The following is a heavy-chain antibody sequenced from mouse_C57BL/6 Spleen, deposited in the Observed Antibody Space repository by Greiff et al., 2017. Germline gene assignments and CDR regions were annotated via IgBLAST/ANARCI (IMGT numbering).Heavy chain of an antibody. V-gene: IGHV1-82*01. J-gene: IGHJ4*01. D-gene: IGHD2-4*01. CDR3: ARSGVYDYDGRYAMDY. Sequence: QVQLQQSGPELVKPGASVQISCKASGYAFSSSWMNWVKQRPGKGLEWIGRIYPGDGDTNYNGKFKGKATLTADKSSSTAYMQRSSLSSEDSAVYFCARSGVYDYDGRYAMDYWGQGTSVTVSS. CDR2: IYPGDGDT. CDR1: GYAFSSSW.